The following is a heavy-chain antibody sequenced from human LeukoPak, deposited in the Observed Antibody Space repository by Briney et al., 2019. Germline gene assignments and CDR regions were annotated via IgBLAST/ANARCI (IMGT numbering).Heavy chain of an antibody. J-gene: IGHJ5*02. CDR2: IYYSGST. V-gene: IGHV4-59*01. CDR1: GGSISSYY. CDR3: ARVSSAGGNSYWFDH. D-gene: IGHD4-23*01. Sequence: SSETLSLTCTVSGGSISSYYWSWIRQPPGKGLEWIGYIYYSGSTNYNPSLKSRVTISVDTSKNQFSLKLSSVTAADTAVYYCARVSSAGGNSYWFDHWGQGTLVTVSS.